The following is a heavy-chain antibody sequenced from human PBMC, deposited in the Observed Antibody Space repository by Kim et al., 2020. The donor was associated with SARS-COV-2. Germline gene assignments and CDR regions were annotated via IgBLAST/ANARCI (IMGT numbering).Heavy chain of an antibody. V-gene: IGHV3-53*01. Sequence: TYYADSVKGRFTISRDNSKNTLYLQMNSLRAEDTAVYYCARATGIVAFDIWGQGTMVTVSS. CDR2: T. J-gene: IGHJ3*02. CDR3: ARATGIVAFDI. D-gene: IGHD2-21*01.